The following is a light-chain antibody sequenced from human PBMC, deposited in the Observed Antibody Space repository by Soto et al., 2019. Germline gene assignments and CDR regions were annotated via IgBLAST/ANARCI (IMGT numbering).Light chain of an antibody. J-gene: IGKJ1*01. V-gene: IGKV3-11*01. CDR1: QAVNTR. Sequence: EIVFTQSPAPPSSVPGGRVPLSLRASQAVNTRLAWYQHKPGQAPRLLIYLTSNRAAGIPARFSGSGSGTDFTLTISDVEPEDFAVYYCHQRQSWPRTFGQGTKVDIK. CDR3: HQRQSWPRT. CDR2: LTS.